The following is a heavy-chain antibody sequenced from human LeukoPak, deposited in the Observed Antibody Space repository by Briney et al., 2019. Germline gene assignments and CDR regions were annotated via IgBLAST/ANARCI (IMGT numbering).Heavy chain of an antibody. CDR1: GGSISSYY. J-gene: IGHJ6*03. CDR3: ARVGENYYYYCMDV. CDR2: IYYSGST. V-gene: IGHV4-59*01. Sequence: PSETLSPTCTVSGGSISSYYWSWIRQPPGKGLEWIGYIYYSGSTNYNPSLKSRVTISVDTSKNQFSLKLSSVTAADTAVYYCARVGENYYYYCMDVWGKGTTVTISS. D-gene: IGHD3-16*01.